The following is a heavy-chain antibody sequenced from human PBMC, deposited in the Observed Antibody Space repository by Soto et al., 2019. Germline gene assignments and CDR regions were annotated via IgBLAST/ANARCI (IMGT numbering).Heavy chain of an antibody. CDR1: GFTFSSYG. CDR2: ISYDGSNK. J-gene: IGHJ4*02. V-gene: IGHV3-30*18. CDR3: AKDLVTTVTTDFDY. D-gene: IGHD4-17*01. Sequence: PGESLKISCAASGFTFSSYGMHWVRQAPGKGLEWVAVISYDGSNKYYADSVKGRFTISRDNSKNTLYLQMNSLRAEDTAVYYCAKDLVTTVTTDFDYWGQGTLVTVSS.